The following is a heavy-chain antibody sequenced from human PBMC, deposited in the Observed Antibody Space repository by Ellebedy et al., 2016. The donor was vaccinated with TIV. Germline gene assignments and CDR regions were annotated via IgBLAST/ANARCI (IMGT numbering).Heavy chain of an antibody. Sequence: GESLKISCAASGFTFSSYYMNWVRQAPGKGLEWVSYISSSSSTIYYADSVKGRFTISRDNAKNSLYLQMNSLRDEDTAVYYCAGEFIAARRRSPVDVWGQGTTVTVSS. CDR3: AGEFIAARRRSPVDV. CDR1: GFTFSSYY. CDR2: ISSSSSTI. D-gene: IGHD6-6*01. J-gene: IGHJ6*02. V-gene: IGHV3-48*02.